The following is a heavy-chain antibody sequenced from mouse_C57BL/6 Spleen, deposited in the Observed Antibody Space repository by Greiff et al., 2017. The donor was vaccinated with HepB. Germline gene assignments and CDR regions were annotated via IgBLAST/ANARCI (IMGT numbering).Heavy chain of an antibody. CDR3: ARNIYYGSSYYWYFDV. CDR1: GYTFTSYW. Sequence: VQLQQPGAELVKPGASVKLSCKASGYTFTSYWMHWVKQRPGQGLEWIGMIHPNSGSTNYNEKFKSKATLTVDKSSSTAYMQLSSLTSEDSAVYYCARNIYYGSSYYWYFDVWGTGTTVTVSS. D-gene: IGHD1-1*01. J-gene: IGHJ1*03. CDR2: IHPNSGST. V-gene: IGHV1-64*01.